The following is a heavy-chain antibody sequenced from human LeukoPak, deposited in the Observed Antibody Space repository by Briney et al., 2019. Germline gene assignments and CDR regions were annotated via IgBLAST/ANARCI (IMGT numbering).Heavy chain of an antibody. CDR3: ARTSQSGSGYFQH. J-gene: IGHJ1*01. V-gene: IGHV3-11*01. D-gene: IGHD3-10*01. CDR2: IGSSGSGTTI. CDR1: GFTFSDYY. Sequence: GGSLRLSCAASGFTFSDYYMSWIRQAPGKGLEWVSHIGSSGSGTTIYYADSVKGRFTIPRDNAKNSLYLQLNSLRAEDTAVYYCARTSQSGSGYFQHWGQGTLVTVSS.